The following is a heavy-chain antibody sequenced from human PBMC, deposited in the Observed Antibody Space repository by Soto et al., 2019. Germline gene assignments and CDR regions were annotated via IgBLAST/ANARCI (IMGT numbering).Heavy chain of an antibody. V-gene: IGHV4-34*01. D-gene: IGHD2-15*01. CDR2: VNHSGST. CDR3: ASMHCSGGSCLENWFDP. CDR1: GGSFSGYY. J-gene: IGHJ5*02. Sequence: SETLSLTCAVYGGSFSGYYWSWIRQPPGKGLEWIGEVNHSGSTNYNPSLKSRVTISVDTSKNQFSLKLSSVTAADTAVYYCASMHCSGGSCLENWFDPWGRGTLVTVS.